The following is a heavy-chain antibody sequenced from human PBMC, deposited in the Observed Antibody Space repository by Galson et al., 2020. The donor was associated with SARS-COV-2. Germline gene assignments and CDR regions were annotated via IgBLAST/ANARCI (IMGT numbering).Heavy chain of an antibody. CDR3: GRGVYYYGVDV. D-gene: IGHD1-20*01. CDR2: IYYSGTT. CDR1: GGSIISGGYS. J-gene: IGHJ6*02. V-gene: IGHV4-30-4*07. Sequence: SETLSLTCAVSGGSIISGGYSWNWVRQPPGKGLEWIGHIYYSGTTYYNPSLKSRLTLSVDTSKNQFSLNVSSVTAADTAVYDCGRGVYYYGVDVWGQGTTVIVSS.